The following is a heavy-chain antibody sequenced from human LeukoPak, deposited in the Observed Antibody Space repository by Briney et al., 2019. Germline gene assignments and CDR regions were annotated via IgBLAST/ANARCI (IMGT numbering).Heavy chain of an antibody. V-gene: IGHV3-30*04. CDR3: ARGYYGSGSWFDY. CDR1: GFTFSSYA. J-gene: IGHJ4*02. CDR2: ISYDGSKK. D-gene: IGHD3-10*01. Sequence: GGSLRLSCSSSGFTFSSYAMHWVHQAPGKGLEGVAVISYDGSKKYYADSVKGRFTISRDNSKNTLYLQMNSLRAEDTAVYYCARGYYGSGSWFDYWGQGTLVTVSS.